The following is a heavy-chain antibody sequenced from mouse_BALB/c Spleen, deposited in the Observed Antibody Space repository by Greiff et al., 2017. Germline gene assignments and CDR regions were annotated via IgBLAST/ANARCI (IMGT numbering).Heavy chain of an antibody. J-gene: IGHJ4*01. V-gene: IGHV3-2*02. CDR2: ISYSGST. CDR1: GYSITSDYA. D-gene: IGHD4-1*01. CDR3: ARTKIGIRPPLYAMDY. Sequence: EVQLQQSGPGLVKPSQSLSLTCTVTGYSITSDYAWNWIRQFPGNKLEWMGYISYSGSTSYNPSLKSRISITRDTSKNQVFLQLNSVTTEDTATYYCARTKIGIRPPLYAMDYWGQGTSVTVSS.